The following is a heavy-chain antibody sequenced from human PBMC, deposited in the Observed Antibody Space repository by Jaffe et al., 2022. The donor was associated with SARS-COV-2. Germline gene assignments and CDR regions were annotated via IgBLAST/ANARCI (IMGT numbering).Heavy chain of an antibody. CDR3: AREVTGDRKFDY. V-gene: IGHV3-30-3*01. CDR2: ISYDGSNK. CDR1: GFTFSSYA. D-gene: IGHD7-27*01. J-gene: IGHJ4*02. Sequence: QVQLVESGGGVVQPGRSLRLSCAASGFTFSSYAMHWVRQAPGKGLEWVAVISYDGSNKYYADSVKGRFTISRDNSKNTLYLQMNSLRAEDTAVYYCAREVTGDRKFDYWGQGTLVTVSS.